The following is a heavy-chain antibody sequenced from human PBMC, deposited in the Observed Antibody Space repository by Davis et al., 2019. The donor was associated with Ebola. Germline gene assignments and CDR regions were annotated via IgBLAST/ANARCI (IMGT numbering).Heavy chain of an antibody. CDR1: GGPISSYY. CDR3: ARDLWYSSSSRSYYYYYMDV. V-gene: IGHV4-4*07. D-gene: IGHD6-6*01. Sequence: PSETLSLTCTVSGGPISSYYWSWIRQPAGKGLEWIGRIYTSGSTNYNPSLKSRVTMSVDTSKNQFSLKLSSVTAADTAVYYCARDLWYSSSSRSYYYYYMDVWGKGTTVTVS. CDR2: IYTSGST. J-gene: IGHJ6*03.